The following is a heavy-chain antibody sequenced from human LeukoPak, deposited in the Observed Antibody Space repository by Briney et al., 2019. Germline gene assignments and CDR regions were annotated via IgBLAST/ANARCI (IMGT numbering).Heavy chain of an antibody. V-gene: IGHV3-23*01. CDR3: ATPPAMRAPPNYFQH. D-gene: IGHD5-18*01. J-gene: IGHJ1*01. CDR1: GFTFTSCA. CDR2: ISGGGSVT. Sequence: RPGESLRLSCAASGFTFTSCALSWVRQAPGKGLEWVSTISGGGSVTYSADSVKGRFTISRDNSKNTLYLQMSSLRAEDTAVYYCATPPAMRAPPNYFQHWGQGTLVTVSS.